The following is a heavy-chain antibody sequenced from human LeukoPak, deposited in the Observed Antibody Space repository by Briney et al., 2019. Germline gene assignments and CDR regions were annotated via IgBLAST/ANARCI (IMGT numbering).Heavy chain of an antibody. Sequence: ASVKVSCKASGYTFTRYGISWVRQAPGQGREWMGWISAYNGNTNYAQKLQGRVTMTTDTSTSTAYMELRSLRSDDTAVYYCAKMSEQHRREGNWFDPWGQGTLVTVSS. D-gene: IGHD6-13*01. V-gene: IGHV1-18*01. CDR1: GYTFTRYG. CDR2: ISAYNGNT. J-gene: IGHJ5*02. CDR3: AKMSEQHRREGNWFDP.